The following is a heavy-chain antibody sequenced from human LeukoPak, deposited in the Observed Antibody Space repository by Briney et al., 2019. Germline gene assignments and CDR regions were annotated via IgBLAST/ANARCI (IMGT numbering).Heavy chain of an antibody. V-gene: IGHV3-21*04. CDR1: GFTFSSYS. D-gene: IGHD3-3*01. Sequence: PGGSLRLSCAASGFTFSSYSMNWVRQAPGKGLEWVSSISSSSSYIYYADSVKGRFTISRDNSKNTLYLQMNSLRAEDTAVYYCAKGALYDFWSGFYYFDYWGQGTLVTVSS. CDR3: AKGALYDFWSGFYYFDY. CDR2: ISSSSSYI. J-gene: IGHJ4*02.